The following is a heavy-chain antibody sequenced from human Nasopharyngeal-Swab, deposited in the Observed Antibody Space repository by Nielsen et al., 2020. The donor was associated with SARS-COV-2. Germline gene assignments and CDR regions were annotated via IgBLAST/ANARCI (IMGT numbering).Heavy chain of an antibody. Sequence: GSLRLSCAASGFTFSSYSMNWVRQAPGKGLEWVSYISSSSTIYYADSVKGRFTISRDNAKNSLYLQMNSLRDEDTAVYYCAKDRSNYDYFDYWGQGTLVTVSS. CDR1: GFTFSSYS. J-gene: IGHJ4*02. CDR3: AKDRSNYDYFDY. V-gene: IGHV3-48*02. D-gene: IGHD1-26*01. CDR2: ISSSSTI.